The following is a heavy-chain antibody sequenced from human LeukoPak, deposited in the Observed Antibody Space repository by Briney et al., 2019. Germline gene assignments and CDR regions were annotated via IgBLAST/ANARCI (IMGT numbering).Heavy chain of an antibody. V-gene: IGHV4-39*01. D-gene: IGHD3-22*01. CDR2: IYYSGST. CDR3: ASEGGGGMIGMDV. CDR1: GGSISSSSYY. J-gene: IGHJ6*02. Sequence: PSETLSLTCTVSGGSISSSSYYWGWIRQPPRKGLEWTGSIYYSGSTYYNPSLKSRVTISVDTSKNQFSLKLSSVTAADTAVYYCASEGGGGMIGMDVWGQGTTVTVSS.